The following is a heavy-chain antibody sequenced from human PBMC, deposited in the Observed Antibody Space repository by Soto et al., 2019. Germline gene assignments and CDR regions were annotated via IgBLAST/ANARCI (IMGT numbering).Heavy chain of an antibody. CDR3: ATAAPDAFDI. V-gene: IGHV1-24*01. CDR1: GSTFSNYA. CDR2: FDPEDGET. J-gene: IGHJ3*02. Sequence: ASVNVSCKASGSTFSNYAISWVRQAPGKGLEWMGGFDPEDGETIYAQKFQGRVTMTEDTSTDTAYMELSSLRSEDTAVYYCATAAPDAFDIWGQGTMVTVSS.